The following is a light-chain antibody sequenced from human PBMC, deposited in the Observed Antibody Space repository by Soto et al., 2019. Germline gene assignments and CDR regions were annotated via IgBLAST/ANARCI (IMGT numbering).Light chain of an antibody. CDR1: QSISSW. CDR3: QQYNSYHT. V-gene: IGKV1-5*01. J-gene: IGKJ2*01. CDR2: DAS. Sequence: DIQMTQSPSTLSASVGDRVTITCRASQSISSWLAWYQQKPGKAPTLLIYDASSLESGVPSRFSGSGSGTEFTLTISSLQPEDFATYYCQQYNSYHTFGQGTKLEIK.